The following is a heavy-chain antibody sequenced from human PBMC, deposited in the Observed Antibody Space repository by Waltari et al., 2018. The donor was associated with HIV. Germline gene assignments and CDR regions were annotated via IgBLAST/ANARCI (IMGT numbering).Heavy chain of an antibody. J-gene: IGHJ4*02. Sequence: EVQLVESGGGLVTPGETLRLSCSDSGFTFRTFTLTWLRQAPGKGLEGVSSIRGSSHFIYYADLVKGRFTISRDNAKNSLYLQMSSLRAEDTAVYYCARGLGSHFDYWGQGTLVTVSS. CDR1: GFTFRTFT. D-gene: IGHD1-26*01. CDR3: ARGLGSHFDY. V-gene: IGHV3-21*02. CDR2: IRGSSHFI.